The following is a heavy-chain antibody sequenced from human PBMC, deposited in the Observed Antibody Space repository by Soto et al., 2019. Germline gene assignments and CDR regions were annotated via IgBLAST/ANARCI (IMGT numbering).Heavy chain of an antibody. Sequence: QKQLVQSGGGVVQPGRSLRLSCVASGFTFSSYGMQWVRQTPGKGLEWVAVISYDGSKKYYSDSVKYRFTISRDDSKNTVYLQMNSLRAADTALYYCAKTRGYSYDYGMDVWGQETTVTVSS. V-gene: IGHV3-30*18. CDR3: AKTRGYSYDYGMDV. CDR2: ISYDGSKK. CDR1: GFTFSSYG. J-gene: IGHJ6*02. D-gene: IGHD5-18*01.